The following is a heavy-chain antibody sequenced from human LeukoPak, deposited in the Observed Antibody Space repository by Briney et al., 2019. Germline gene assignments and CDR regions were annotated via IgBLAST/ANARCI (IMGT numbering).Heavy chain of an antibody. CDR2: IYYSGST. V-gene: IGHV4-39*07. Sequence: WVRQPPGKGLEWIGSIYYSGSTYYNPSLKSRVTISVDTSKNQFSLKLSSVTAADTAVYYCARDCGGSCYLLIYGMDVWGQGTTVTVSS. D-gene: IGHD2-15*01. J-gene: IGHJ6*02. CDR3: ARDCGGSCYLLIYGMDV.